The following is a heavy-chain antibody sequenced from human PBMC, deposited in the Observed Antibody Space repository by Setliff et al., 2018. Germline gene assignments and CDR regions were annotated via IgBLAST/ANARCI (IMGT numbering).Heavy chain of an antibody. V-gene: IGHV4-38-2*01. J-gene: IGHJ4*02. CDR3: ARQDFPHRKCGGDCYEAQSIDY. Sequence: LPLTCAVSGYSISSGYYWGWIRQPPGKGLEWIGSIYHSGSTYYNPSLKSRVTISVDTSKNQFSLKLSSVTAADTAVYYCARQDFPHRKCGGDCYEAQSIDYWGQGTLVTVSS. D-gene: IGHD2-21*02. CDR2: IYHSGST. CDR1: GYSISSGYY.